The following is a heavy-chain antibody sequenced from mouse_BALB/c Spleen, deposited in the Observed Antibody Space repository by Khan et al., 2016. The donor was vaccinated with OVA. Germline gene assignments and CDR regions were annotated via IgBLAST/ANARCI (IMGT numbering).Heavy chain of an antibody. Sequence: QVQLKESGAELVKPGASVKLSCKTSGYTFTNYWIQWVKQRPGQGLGWIGEIFPGTGTTYYNEDFKAKATLTIDTSSSTAYMQLSSLTSEDSAVYFCARGYVGNYEFAYWGQGTLVTVSA. J-gene: IGHJ3*01. CDR3: ARGYVGNYEFAY. CDR2: IFPGTGTT. CDR1: GYTFTNYW. D-gene: IGHD2-1*01. V-gene: IGHV1S132*01.